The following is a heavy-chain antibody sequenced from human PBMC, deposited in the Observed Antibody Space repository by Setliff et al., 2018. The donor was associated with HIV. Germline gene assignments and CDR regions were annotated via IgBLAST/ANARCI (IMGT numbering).Heavy chain of an antibody. CDR1: GYSISSGYY. J-gene: IGHJ3*01. CDR2: IYHSGGT. V-gene: IGHV4-38-2*01. CDR3: ARVQMAYAAFDV. D-gene: IGHD4-17*01. Sequence: SETLSLTCAVSGYSISSGYYWGWIRQPPGRGLEWIGNIYHSGGTHYSPSLRSRVTISVDTSKNQFSLKLSSVTAADTAVYYCARVQMAYAAFDVWGQGTMVTVSS.